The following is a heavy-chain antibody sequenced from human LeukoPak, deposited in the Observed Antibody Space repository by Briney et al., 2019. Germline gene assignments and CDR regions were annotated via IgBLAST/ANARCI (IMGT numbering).Heavy chain of an antibody. V-gene: IGHV3-43D*04. CDR1: GFTFDGYV. J-gene: IGHJ4*02. CDR3: AKVDY. CDR2: INWDGSST. Sequence: GGSLRLSCVVSGFTFDGYVMHWVRQAPGKGLEWVSLINWDGSSTYYADSVGGRFVISRDNSKNSLFLQMNSLRAEDTALYYCAKVDYWGQGTLVTVSS.